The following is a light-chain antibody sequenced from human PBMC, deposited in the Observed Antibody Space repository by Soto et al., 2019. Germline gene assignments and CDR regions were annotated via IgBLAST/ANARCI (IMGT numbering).Light chain of an antibody. CDR3: HRCGRAPRT. J-gene: IGKJ1*01. CDR2: GAS. Sequence: EVVLTQSPGTLSLSPGEKATLSCRASQTVTNTYIAWYQQKPGQPPRLLIYGASNRAAGIPERFSGSGSGTDFTLTISSLEPDDFAVYFCHRCGRAPRTFGQGTRVDIK. CDR1: QTVTNTY. V-gene: IGKV3-20*01.